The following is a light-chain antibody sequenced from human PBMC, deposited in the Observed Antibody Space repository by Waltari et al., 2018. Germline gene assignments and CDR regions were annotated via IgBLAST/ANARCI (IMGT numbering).Light chain of an antibody. Sequence: QSALTQPASVSGSPGQSITISCTGSSRDVGTYKFVSWYQQHPGKAPKLMIYEINQRPSGISNRFSGSKFGNTAVLTISGLQNDDEADYYCCSYVTGDTWVFGGGTRVAVL. CDR2: EIN. CDR1: SRDVGTYKF. J-gene: IGLJ3*02. V-gene: IGLV2-23*02. CDR3: CSYVTGDTWV.